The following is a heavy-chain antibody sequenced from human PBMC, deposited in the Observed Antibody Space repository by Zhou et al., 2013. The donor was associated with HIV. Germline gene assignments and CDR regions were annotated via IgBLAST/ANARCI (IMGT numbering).Heavy chain of an antibody. CDR2: ISAYNDKT. Sequence: QVQLMQSGPEVKRPGASVKVSCKASGYSFNNFGVAWVRQAPGQGLEWMGWISAYNDKTNFAQKFQARVTLTTDTSTTIAHMELRSLASDDTAVYYCARASRAYDGRGYSFDHWGQGTRGHRLL. D-gene: IGHD5-12*01. J-gene: IGHJ4*02. V-gene: IGHV1-18*01. CDR3: ARASRAYDGRGYSFDH. CDR1: GYSFNNFG.